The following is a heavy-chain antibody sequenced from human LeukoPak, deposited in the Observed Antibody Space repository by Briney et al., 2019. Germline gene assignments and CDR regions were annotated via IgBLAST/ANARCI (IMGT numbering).Heavy chain of an antibody. D-gene: IGHD6-13*01. Sequence: GGSLRLSCAASGFTFSSYWMHWVRQAPGKGLVWVSRINSDGSSTSYADSVKGRFTISRDNAKNTLYLQMNSLRAEDTAVYYCARGTFGGSSWYPPYYYYGMDVWGQGTTVTVSS. CDR3: ARGTFGGSSWYPPYYYYGMDV. CDR2: INSDGSST. V-gene: IGHV3-74*01. CDR1: GFTFSSYW. J-gene: IGHJ6*02.